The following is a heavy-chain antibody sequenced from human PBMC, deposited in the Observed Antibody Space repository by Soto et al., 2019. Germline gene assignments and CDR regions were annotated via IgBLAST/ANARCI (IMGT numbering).Heavy chain of an antibody. D-gene: IGHD6-13*01. CDR1: GGIVNTYA. CDR2: IIPIFGTA. J-gene: IGHJ5*02. V-gene: IGHV1-69*13. Sequence: XSVQVSFNAAGGIVNTYAVGWVRQSAVQGREWMGGIIPIFGTANYAQKFQGSVTITADESTNTTYMELSSLRCDDTAVYYRTRGTGMSHSWYADSWGQGTRVTVSS. CDR3: TRGTGMSHSWYADS.